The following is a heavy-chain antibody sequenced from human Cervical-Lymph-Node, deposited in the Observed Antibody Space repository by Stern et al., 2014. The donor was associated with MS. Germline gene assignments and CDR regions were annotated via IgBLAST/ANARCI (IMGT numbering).Heavy chain of an antibody. Sequence: VPLVESGGGLVKPGESLRLSCAASGFTFSDHYMGWVRQAPGKGLEWVSYISRTDNTIYYTGSVKVRFTISRDNVKNSLYLQINSLRAEDAALYYCARGGSAYYYGMDVWGQGTAVTVSS. J-gene: IGHJ6*02. CDR3: ARGGSAYYYGMDV. V-gene: IGHV3-11*01. CDR1: GFTFSDHY. CDR2: ISRTDNTI.